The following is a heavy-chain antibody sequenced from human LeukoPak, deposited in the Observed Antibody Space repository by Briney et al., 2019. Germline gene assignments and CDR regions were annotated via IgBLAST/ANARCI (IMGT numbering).Heavy chain of an antibody. D-gene: IGHD3-10*01. V-gene: IGHV4-34*01. CDR1: GGSFSGYY. CDR3: ARGTHYYGSGSYYRGFDY. J-gene: IGHJ4*02. Sequence: PSETLSLTCAVYGGSFSGYYWSWIRQPPGKGLEWIGEINHSGSTNYNPSLKSRVTISVDTSKNQFSLKLSSVTAADTAVYYCARGTHYYGSGSYYRGFDYWGQGTLVTVSS. CDR2: INHSGST.